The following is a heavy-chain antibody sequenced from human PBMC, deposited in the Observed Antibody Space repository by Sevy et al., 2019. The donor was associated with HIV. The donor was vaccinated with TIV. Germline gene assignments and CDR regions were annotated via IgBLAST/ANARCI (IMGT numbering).Heavy chain of an antibody. CDR3: AREERSGTYYFDS. D-gene: IGHD1-26*01. CDR1: GGSISSYY. Sequence: SETLSLTCTVSGGSISSYYWSWIRQPPGKGLEWIGYIYYSGSTNYNPSLKSRVSISLDTSRNQFSLNLRSVTAADTALYYCAREERSGTYYFDSCGQGTLVTVSS. J-gene: IGHJ4*02. CDR2: IYYSGST. V-gene: IGHV4-59*01.